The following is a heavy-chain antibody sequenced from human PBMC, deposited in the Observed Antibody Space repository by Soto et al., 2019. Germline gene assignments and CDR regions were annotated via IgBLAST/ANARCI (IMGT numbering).Heavy chain of an antibody. Sequence: PSETLSLTCAVYGGSFSGYYWSWIRQPPGKGLEWIGEINHSGSTNYNPSLKSRVTISVDTSKNQFSLKLSSVTAADTAVYYCARSLRFLERAPNIKKDVWGKGTTVTVSS. CDR3: ARSLRFLERAPNIKKDV. CDR1: GGSFSGYY. D-gene: IGHD3-3*01. V-gene: IGHV4-34*01. CDR2: INHSGST. J-gene: IGHJ6*04.